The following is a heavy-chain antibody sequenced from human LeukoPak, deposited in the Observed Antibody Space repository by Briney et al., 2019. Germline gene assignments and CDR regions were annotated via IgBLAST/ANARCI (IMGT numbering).Heavy chain of an antibody. CDR2: ISSSSSYI. Sequence: GGSLRLSCAASGFTFSSYSMNRVRQAPGKGLEWVSSISSSSSYIYYADSVKGRFTISRDNAKNSLYLQMNSLRAEDTAVYYCARAGRESDAFDIWGQGTMVTVSS. CDR1: GFTFSSYS. J-gene: IGHJ3*02. D-gene: IGHD3-10*01. CDR3: ARAGRESDAFDI. V-gene: IGHV3-21*01.